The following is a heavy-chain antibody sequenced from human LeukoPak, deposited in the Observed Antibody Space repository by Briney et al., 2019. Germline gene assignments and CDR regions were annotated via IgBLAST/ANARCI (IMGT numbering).Heavy chain of an antibody. D-gene: IGHD3-10*01. V-gene: IGHV5-51*01. CDR3: ARSFYGSGSYPINWFDP. CDR2: IYPDDSDA. CDR1: GYSFTTYW. J-gene: IGHJ5*02. Sequence: GESLKISCKASGYSFTTYWLARVRQMPGKGLEWMGIIYPDDSDARYRPSFQGQVTISADKSISTAYLQWSSLKASDTAMYYCARSFYGSGSYPINWFDPWGQGTLVTVSS.